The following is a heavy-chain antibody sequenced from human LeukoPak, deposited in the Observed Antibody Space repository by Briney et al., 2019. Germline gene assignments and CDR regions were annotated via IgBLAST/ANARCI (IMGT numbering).Heavy chain of an antibody. V-gene: IGHV5-51*01. CDR2: IYPGDSDT. J-gene: IGHJ3*02. CDR1: GYSFTSYW. Sequence: GESLKISCKGSGYSFTSYWIGWVRQMPGKGLEWMGIIYPGDSDTRYSPSFQGQVTISADKSISTAYLQWSSLKASDTAMYYCARQHDYDSSGYYAFDIWGQGTMVTVSS. CDR3: ARQHDYDSSGYYAFDI. D-gene: IGHD3-22*01.